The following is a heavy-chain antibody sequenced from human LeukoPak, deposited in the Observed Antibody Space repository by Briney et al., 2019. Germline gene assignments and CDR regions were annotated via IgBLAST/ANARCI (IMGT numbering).Heavy chain of an antibody. CDR3: ARPLVGDALDY. D-gene: IGHD1-26*01. V-gene: IGHV3-33*01. CDR2: IWYDGSNK. Sequence: GGSLRLSCAASGFTFSRYGMHWVRQAPGKGLEWVAVIWYDGSNKYNADSVKGRFTIFRDNSKNTLHLQVNSLRAEDTAVYYCARPLVGDALDYWGQGTLVNVSS. CDR1: GFTFSRYG. J-gene: IGHJ4*02.